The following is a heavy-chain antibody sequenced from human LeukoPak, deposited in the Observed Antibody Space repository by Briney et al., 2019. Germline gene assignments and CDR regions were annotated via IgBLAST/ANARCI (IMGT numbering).Heavy chain of an antibody. CDR3: ARIGYRSSSFDY. J-gene: IGHJ4*02. CDR2: ISSNGGST. Sequence: GGSLRLSCAASGFTFSSYAMHWVRQAPGKGLEYVSAISSNGGSTYYANSVKGRFTISRDNAKNSLYLQINSLRAEDTAVYYCARIGYRSSSFDYWGQGTLVTVSS. CDR1: GFTFSSYA. V-gene: IGHV3-64*01. D-gene: IGHD6-13*01.